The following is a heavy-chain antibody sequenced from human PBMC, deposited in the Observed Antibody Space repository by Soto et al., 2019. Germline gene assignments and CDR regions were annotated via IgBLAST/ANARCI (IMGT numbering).Heavy chain of an antibody. CDR2: ISGSGAAT. Sequence: VHLLESGGGLVQSGGSLRLSCAASGFTFSGYAMSWVRQVPGKGLEWVSAISGSGAATYYADSVKGRFTISRDNSKNTLYLQMNSLRAEDTAVYYCAKERGEYYDSGGYYYWGQGTLVTVSS. CDR3: AKERGEYYDSGGYYY. V-gene: IGHV3-23*01. J-gene: IGHJ4*02. D-gene: IGHD3-22*01. CDR1: GFTFSGYA.